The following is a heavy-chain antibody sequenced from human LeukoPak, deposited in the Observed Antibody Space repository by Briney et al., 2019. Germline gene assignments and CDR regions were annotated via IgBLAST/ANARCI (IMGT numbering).Heavy chain of an antibody. CDR1: GGSVSSSY. Sequence: KPSETLSLTRSGSGGSVSSSYWSWIRQPPGKGLEWIGYIHYSGSTNCNPSLKSRVTMSLDTSKNQFSLKLSSVTAADTAVYYCASGYYDSSGYSNWFDPWGQGTLVTVSS. CDR3: ASGYYDSSGYSNWFDP. V-gene: IGHV4-59*02. D-gene: IGHD3-22*01. J-gene: IGHJ5*02. CDR2: IHYSGST.